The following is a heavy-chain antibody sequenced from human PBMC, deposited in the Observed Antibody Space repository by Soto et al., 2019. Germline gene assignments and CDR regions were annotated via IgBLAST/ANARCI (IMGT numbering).Heavy chain of an antibody. CDR3: ARDRTGTTLGYFDY. V-gene: IGHV1-69*13. CDR2: ILPVSGTT. D-gene: IGHD1-7*01. J-gene: IGHJ4*02. CDR1: GSTFSTFP. Sequence: GASVKVSCKSSGSTFSTFPINWVRQALGQGREWMGAILPVSGTTNYAQKFQGRVTFSADESTTTAYMEVSSLRSEDTAVYYCARDRTGTTLGYFDYWGQGTRVTVSS.